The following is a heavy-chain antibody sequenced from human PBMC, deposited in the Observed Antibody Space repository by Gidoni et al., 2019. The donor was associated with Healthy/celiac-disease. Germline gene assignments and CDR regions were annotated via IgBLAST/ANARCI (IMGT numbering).Heavy chain of an antibody. CDR1: GFSLSNARMG. Sequence: QVTLKESGPVLVKHTETLTLTCTVSGFSLSNARMGVSWIRQPPGKALEWLAHIFSNDEKSYSTSLKSRLTISKDTSKSQVVLTMTNMDPVDTATYYCARIRRKILGPYDPWGQGTLVTVSS. CDR3: ARIRRKILGPYDP. J-gene: IGHJ5*02. V-gene: IGHV2-26*01. CDR2: IFSNDEK.